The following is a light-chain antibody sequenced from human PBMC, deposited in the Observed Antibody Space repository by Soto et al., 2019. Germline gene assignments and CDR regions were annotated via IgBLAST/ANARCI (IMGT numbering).Light chain of an antibody. CDR3: CSYTSTSDVI. J-gene: IGLJ2*01. V-gene: IGLV2-14*01. CDR1: NSDVGGYNY. Sequence: QSALTQPASVSGSPGQSITIPCTGTNSDVGGYNYVSWYQRHPGQAPTLILFDVSSRPSGISPRFSGSKSGNTASLTISGLQAEDEADYYCCSYTSTSDVIFGGGTKLTVL. CDR2: DVS.